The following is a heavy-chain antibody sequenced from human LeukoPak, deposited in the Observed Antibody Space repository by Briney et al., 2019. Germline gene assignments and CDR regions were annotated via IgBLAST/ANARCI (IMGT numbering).Heavy chain of an antibody. CDR1: GYTLTELS. Sequence: ASVKVSCKVSGYTLTELSMHWVRQAPGKGLEWMGGFDPEDGETIYAQKFQGRVTMTEDTSTDTAYMELSSLRSEDTAVYYCARKDDYYDSMGYFDYWGQGTPVTVSS. J-gene: IGHJ4*02. D-gene: IGHD3-22*01. V-gene: IGHV1-24*01. CDR2: FDPEDGET. CDR3: ARKDDYYDSMGYFDY.